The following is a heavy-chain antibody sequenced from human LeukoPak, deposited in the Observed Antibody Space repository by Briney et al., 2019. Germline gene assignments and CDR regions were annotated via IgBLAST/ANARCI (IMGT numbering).Heavy chain of an antibody. Sequence: GGSLRLFCAASGFTFSNYAIHWVRQAPDKGLEYVSAISRDGGSTFYANSVRGRFTISRDNSKDTVYLQMGSLTTEDMAVYYCARETATGVSSSWYFDSWGQGTLVTVSA. D-gene: IGHD6-13*01. V-gene: IGHV3-64*01. J-gene: IGHJ4*02. CDR3: ARETATGVSSSWYFDS. CDR2: ISRDGGST. CDR1: GFTFSNYA.